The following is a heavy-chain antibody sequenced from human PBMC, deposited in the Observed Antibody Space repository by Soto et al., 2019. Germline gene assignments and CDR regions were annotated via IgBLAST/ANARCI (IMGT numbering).Heavy chain of an antibody. D-gene: IGHD2-2*01. CDR3: ARDGVPAAHPYYYYYMDV. J-gene: IGHJ6*03. Sequence: ALVTVSCKASGYTFTGYYMHWVRQTPGQGLEWMGWINPNSGGTNYAQKFQGWVTMTRGTSISTAYMELSRLRSDDTAVYYCARDGVPAAHPYYYYYMDVLGKGTTVTVSS. CDR2: INPNSGGT. V-gene: IGHV1-2*04. CDR1: GYTFTGYY.